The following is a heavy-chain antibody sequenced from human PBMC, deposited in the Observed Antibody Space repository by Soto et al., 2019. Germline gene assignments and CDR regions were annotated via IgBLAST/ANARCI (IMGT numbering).Heavy chain of an antibody. J-gene: IGHJ5*02. V-gene: IGHV4-31*03. CDR2: IYHRGDT. D-gene: IGHD6-13*01. CDR3: APCRAAAGAVFDP. CDR1: GGSITSDLYY. Sequence: QVQLQESGPGLVKPSETLSLTCSVSGGSITSDLYYWNWIRQRPGKGLEWIGFIYHRGDTYYNPSLRSRVSFSVGASKNQCSLNLRSVTAADMDVYWCAPCRAAAGAVFDPCCQGNKVTVAA.